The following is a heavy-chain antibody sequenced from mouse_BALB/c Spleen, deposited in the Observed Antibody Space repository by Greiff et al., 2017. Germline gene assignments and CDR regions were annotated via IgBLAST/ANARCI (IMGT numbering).Heavy chain of an antibody. CDR1: GYSITSDYA. V-gene: IGHV3-2*02. CDR2: ISYSGST. D-gene: IGHD2-1*01. J-gene: IGHJ1*01. Sequence: EVKLEESGPGLVKPSQSLSLTCTVTGYSITSDYAWNWIRQFPGNKLEWMGYISYSGSTSYNPSLKSRISITRDTSKNQFFLQLNSVTTEDTATYYCARGGYGNYGYWYFDVWGAGTTVTVSS. CDR3: ARGGYGNYGYWYFDV.